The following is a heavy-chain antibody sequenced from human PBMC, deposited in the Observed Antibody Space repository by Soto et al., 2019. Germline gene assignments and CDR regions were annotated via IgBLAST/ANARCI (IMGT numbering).Heavy chain of an antibody. D-gene: IGHD3-9*01. CDR1: GGSISSYY. CDR2: IYYSGST. Sequence: SETLSLTCTVSGGSISSYYWSWIRQPPGKGLEWIGYIYYSGSTNYNPSLKSRVTISVDTSKNQFSLKLSSLTAADTAVYYCARGERWYDILTGYDLDYYYYYMDVWGKGTTVTVSS. CDR3: ARGERWYDILTGYDLDYYYYYMDV. V-gene: IGHV4-59*01. J-gene: IGHJ6*03.